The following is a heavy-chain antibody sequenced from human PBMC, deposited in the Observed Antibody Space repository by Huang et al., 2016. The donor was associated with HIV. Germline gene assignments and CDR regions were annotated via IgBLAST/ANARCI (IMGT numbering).Heavy chain of an antibody. CDR3: AGGGANLYYYYHLDV. D-gene: IGHD2-15*01. CDR2: IISIFRVT. CDR1: GGTFSSFA. J-gene: IGHJ6*03. V-gene: IGHV1-69*13. Sequence: QVQLVQSGAELKKPGSSVRVSCKASGGTFSSFAISWLRQAPGHRLEWMGGIISIFRVTNYAEKFQDRVTITADESTSTAYMERSSLGSEDTATYYCAGGGANLYYYYHLDVWGKGTTVTVSS.